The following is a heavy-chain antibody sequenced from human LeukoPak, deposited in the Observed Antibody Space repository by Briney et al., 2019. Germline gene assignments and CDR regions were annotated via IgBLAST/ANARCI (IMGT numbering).Heavy chain of an antibody. V-gene: IGHV3-21*01. D-gene: IGHD3-3*01. CDR1: GFTFSSYS. J-gene: IGHJ2*01. CDR2: ISSSSSSYI. CDR3: ARDLLSLSYYDFWSGMVGYFDL. Sequence: GGSLRLSCAASGFTFSSYSMNWVRQAPGKGLEWVSSISSSSSSYIYYADSVKGRFTISRDNAKNSLHLQMNSLRAEDTAAYYCARDLLSLSYYDFWSGMVGYFDLWGRGTLVTVSS.